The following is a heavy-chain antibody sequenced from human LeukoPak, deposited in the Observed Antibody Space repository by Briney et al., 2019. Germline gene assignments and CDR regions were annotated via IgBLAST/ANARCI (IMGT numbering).Heavy chain of an antibody. V-gene: IGHV1-2*02. Sequence: ASVKVSCKASGYTFTGYYMHWVRQAPGQGLEWMGWINPNSGGTNYAQKFQGRVTMTRDTSISTAYMELSRLRSEDTGVYHCARAARGSSSFDYWGQGTLVTVSS. CDR3: ARAARGSSSFDY. CDR2: INPNSGGT. CDR1: GYTFTGYY. J-gene: IGHJ4*02. D-gene: IGHD6-13*01.